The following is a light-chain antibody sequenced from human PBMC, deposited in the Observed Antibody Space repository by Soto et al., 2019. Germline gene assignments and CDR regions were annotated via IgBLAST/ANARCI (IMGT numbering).Light chain of an antibody. V-gene: IGKV3-15*01. CDR3: QPYNNWWT. CDR1: QSVSNN. Sequence: EIVMTQSPATLSVSPGERATLSCRASQSVSNNLAWYQKKPGQAPRLLIYGASTRATGIPARFSGGGSGTEFTLTISSLQSEAFAVYYCQPYNNWWTFGQGTRVEIK. CDR2: GAS. J-gene: IGKJ1*01.